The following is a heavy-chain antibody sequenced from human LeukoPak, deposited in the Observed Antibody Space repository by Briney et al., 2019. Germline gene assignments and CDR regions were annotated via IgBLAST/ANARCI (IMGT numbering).Heavy chain of an antibody. CDR2: ISSSSSYI. CDR1: GFTFSSYS. J-gene: IGHJ4*02. Sequence: GGSLRLSCAASGFTFSSYSMNWVRQAPGKGLEWVSSISSSSSYIYYADSVKGRFTISRDNAKNSLYLQMNSLRAEDTAVYYCARDKVVAARGPDYWGQGTLVTVSS. CDR3: ARDKVVAARGPDY. D-gene: IGHD2-15*01. V-gene: IGHV3-21*01.